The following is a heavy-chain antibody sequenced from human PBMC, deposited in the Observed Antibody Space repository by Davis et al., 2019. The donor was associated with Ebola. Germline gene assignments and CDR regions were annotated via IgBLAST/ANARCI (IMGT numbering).Heavy chain of an antibody. V-gene: IGHV5-51*01. D-gene: IGHD5-18*01. J-gene: IGHJ2*01. CDR3: ARRVQLSYWYFDL. Sequence: GESLKISCKGSGYSFTAYWIGWVRQMPGKGLEWMGMFYPGDSDIRYSPSFQGQVTISADKSITTAYLQWSSLKASDSAMYYCARRVQLSYWYFDLWGRGTLVTVSS. CDR2: FYPGDSDI. CDR1: GYSFTAYW.